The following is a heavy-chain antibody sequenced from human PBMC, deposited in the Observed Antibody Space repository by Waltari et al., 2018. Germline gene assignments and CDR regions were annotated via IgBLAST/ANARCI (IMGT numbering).Heavy chain of an antibody. V-gene: IGHV1-69*02. CDR2: IIPILCIA. D-gene: IGHD2-15*01. CDR1: GGTFSSYT. J-gene: IGHJ3*02. Sequence: QVQLVQSGAEVKKPGSSVKVSCKASGGTFSSYTISWVRQAAGQGLEWMGRIIPILCIANYAQKFQGRVTITADKSTSTAYMELSSLRSEDTAVYYCARGGYCSGGSCGIIVTFDIWGQGTMVTVSS. CDR3: ARGGYCSGGSCGIIVTFDI.